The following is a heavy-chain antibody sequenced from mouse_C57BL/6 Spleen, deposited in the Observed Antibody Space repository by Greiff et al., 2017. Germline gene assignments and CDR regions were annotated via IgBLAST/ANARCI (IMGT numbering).Heavy chain of an antibody. CDR2: IWSGGST. V-gene: IGHV2-2*01. Sequence: QVQLQQSGPGLVQPSQSLSITCTVSGFSLTSYGVHWVRQSPGKGLEWLGVIWSGGSTAYNADFISRLSISKVNSKSQVFFKMNRLQAYDTAIYYCARKGSTVVALDYWGKGTTLTVSS. CDR1: GFSLTSYG. D-gene: IGHD1-1*01. J-gene: IGHJ2*01. CDR3: ARKGSTVVALDY.